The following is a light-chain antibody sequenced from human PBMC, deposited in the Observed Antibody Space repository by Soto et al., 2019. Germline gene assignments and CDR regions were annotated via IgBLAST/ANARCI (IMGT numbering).Light chain of an antibody. Sequence: DVQMTQSPSSLSASIGDSVTITCRASHYIADFLNWYQQKSGDAPKLLMFAAVPSRFSGSQSGTDFTLTISSLHPEDFATYYWQQTYSIPRTFGPGTTVEI. J-gene: IGKJ1*01. V-gene: IGKV1-39*01. CDR1: HYIADF. CDR2: AA. CDR3: QQTYSIPRT.